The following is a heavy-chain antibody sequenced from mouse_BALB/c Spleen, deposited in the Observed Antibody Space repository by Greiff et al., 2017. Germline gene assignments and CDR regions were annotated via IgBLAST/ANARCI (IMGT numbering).Heavy chain of an antibody. D-gene: IGHD1-2*01. Sequence: VKLMESGPGLVAPSQSLSITCTVSGFSLTSYDISWIRQPPGKGLEWLGVIWTGGGTNYNSAFMSRLSISKDNSKSQVFLKMNSLQTDDTAIYYCVREGGLLRLRYWYFDVWGAGTTVTVSS. J-gene: IGHJ1*01. V-gene: IGHV2-9-2*01. CDR2: IWTGGGT. CDR1: GFSLTSYD. CDR3: VREGGLLRLRYWYFDV.